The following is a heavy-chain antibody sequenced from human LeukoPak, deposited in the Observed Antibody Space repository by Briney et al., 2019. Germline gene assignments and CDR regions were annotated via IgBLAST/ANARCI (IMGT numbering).Heavy chain of an antibody. CDR1: GFTFSSYA. V-gene: IGHV3-33*01. J-gene: IGHJ4*02. CDR3: ARDYSGYLYYFDY. D-gene: IGHD5-12*01. Sequence: GGSLRLSCAASGFTFSSYAMSWVRQAPGKGLEWVAVIWYDGSNKYYADSVKGRFTISGDNSKNTLYLQMNSLRAEDTAVYYCARDYSGYLYYFDYWGQGTLVTVSS. CDR2: IWYDGSNK.